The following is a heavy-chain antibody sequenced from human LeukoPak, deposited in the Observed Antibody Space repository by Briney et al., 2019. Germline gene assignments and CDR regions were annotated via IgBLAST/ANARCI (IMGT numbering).Heavy chain of an antibody. CDR3: ARGHRYSPYWFDP. J-gene: IGHJ5*02. CDR1: GGSFSGYY. V-gene: IGHV4-34*01. D-gene: IGHD6-13*01. CDR2: INHSGST. Sequence: SETLSLTCAVYGGSFSGYYWSWIRQPPGKGLEWIGEINHSGSTNYNPSLKSRVTISVDTSKSQFSLKLSSVTAADTAVYYCARGHRYSPYWFDPWGQGTLVTVSS.